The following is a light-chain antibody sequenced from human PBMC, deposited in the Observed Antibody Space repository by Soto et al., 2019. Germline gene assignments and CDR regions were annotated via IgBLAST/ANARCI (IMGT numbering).Light chain of an antibody. J-gene: IGKJ5*01. CDR3: QQSYSTPIN. CDR1: QSISSY. CDR2: AAS. Sequence: DIQMTQSPSSLSASVGDRVTITCRASQSISSYLNWYQQKPGKAPKLLIYAASSLQSGIPSRFSGSGSGTDFTLTISSLQPEYFATYYCQQSYSTPINFGQGTRLEIK. V-gene: IGKV1-39*01.